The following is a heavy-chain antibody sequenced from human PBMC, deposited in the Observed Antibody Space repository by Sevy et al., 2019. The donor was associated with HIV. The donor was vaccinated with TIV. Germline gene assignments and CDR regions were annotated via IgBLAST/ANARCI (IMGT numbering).Heavy chain of an antibody. CDR1: RYTLSEVS. CDR3: VIGDTPRLTGSGTRLKDQSLNYFEF. CDR2: FVPEDGEI. V-gene: IGHV1-24*01. J-gene: IGHJ4*02. D-gene: IGHD3-16*02. Sequence: ASVKVSCNVPRYTLSEVSMHWVRQAPGKGLEWMGGFVPEDGEIVFAQKFQGRVTVAEDTLTDTAYLEVTNLRSEDTATYFCVIGDTPRLTGSGTRLKDQSLNYFEFWGQGTLVTVSP.